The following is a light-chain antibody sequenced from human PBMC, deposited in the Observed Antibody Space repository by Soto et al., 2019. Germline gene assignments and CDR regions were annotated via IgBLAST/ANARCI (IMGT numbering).Light chain of an antibody. CDR3: QQYNSDSGT. V-gene: IGKV1-5*01. J-gene: IGKJ1*01. CDR1: QSISSW. CDR2: GAS. Sequence: DIQMTQSPSTLSASVGDRVTITCRASQSISSWLAWYQQKPGKAPNLLIYGASSLQSGVPSRFSGSGSGTECTLTINRLQPDDFATYYCQQYNSDSGTFGQGTKVEIK.